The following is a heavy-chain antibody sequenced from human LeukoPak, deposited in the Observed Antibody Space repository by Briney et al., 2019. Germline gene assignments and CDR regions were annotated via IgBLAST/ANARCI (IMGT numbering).Heavy chain of an antibody. CDR3: AKGGRLTAGFDP. J-gene: IGHJ5*02. D-gene: IGHD2-2*01. CDR1: RLIFNNST. V-gene: IGHV3-23*01. CDR2: ISNSGRTT. Sequence: GGSPRLSCAASRLIFNNSTMSWVRQAPGKGLEWVSIISNSGRTTYYADSVKGRFTISRDNSKSTLYLQMNSVRADDTAVYYCAKGGRLTAGFDPWGQGTLVTVSS.